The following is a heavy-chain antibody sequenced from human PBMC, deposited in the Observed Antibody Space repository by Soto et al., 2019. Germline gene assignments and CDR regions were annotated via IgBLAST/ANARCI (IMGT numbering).Heavy chain of an antibody. D-gene: IGHD2-2*01. CDR3: AKPGRRYYSSTSCRYNWFDP. J-gene: IGHJ5*02. V-gene: IGHV3-23*01. Sequence: EVQLLESGGGLVQPGGSLRLSCAASGFTFSSYAMSWVRQAPGKGLEWGSAISGSGGSTYYAECVKGRFTISRDNSKNTLYLQMNSLRAEDTAVYYCAKPGRRYYSSTSCRYNWFDPWGQGTLVTVSS. CDR2: ISGSGGST. CDR1: GFTFSSYA.